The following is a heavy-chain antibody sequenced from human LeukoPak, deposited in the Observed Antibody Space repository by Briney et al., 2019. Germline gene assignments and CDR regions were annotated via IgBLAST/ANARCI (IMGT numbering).Heavy chain of an antibody. CDR2: ISADNGNT. V-gene: IGHV1-18*01. J-gene: IGHJ4*02. CDR1: GYTFTSYG. CDR3: ASMITFGGVSY. Sequence: ASVKVSCKASGYTFTSYGISWVRQAPGQGLEWMGWISADNGNTNYAQKFQGRVTMTTDTFTSTAYMELRSLRSDDTAVYYCASMITFGGVSYWGQGTLVTVSS. D-gene: IGHD3-16*01.